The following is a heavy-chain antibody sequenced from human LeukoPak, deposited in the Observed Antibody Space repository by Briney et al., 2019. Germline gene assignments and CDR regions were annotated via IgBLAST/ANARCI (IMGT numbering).Heavy chain of an antibody. J-gene: IGHJ5*02. Sequence: GASVKVSCKASGYTFTSYYMHWVRQAPGQGLEWMGGIIPIFGTPHYAQKFQDRVTITADASTSTAYMELSSLRSEDTAVYYCARVRPWFDPWGQGTLVTVSS. CDR3: ARVRPWFDP. CDR2: IIPIFGTP. CDR1: GYTFTSYY. V-gene: IGHV1-69*13.